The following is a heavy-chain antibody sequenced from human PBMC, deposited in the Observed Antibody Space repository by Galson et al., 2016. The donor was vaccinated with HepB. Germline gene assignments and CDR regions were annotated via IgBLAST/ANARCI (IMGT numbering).Heavy chain of an antibody. D-gene: IGHD6-13*01. CDR1: GFTLSNYW. CDR3: ARVVFQSTSWYWGD. V-gene: IGHV3-7*03. Sequence: SLRLSCAASGFTLSNYWMSWVRQAPGKGLEWVASLKEDGSETHYMDYVKGRFTISRDTAKNSLYLQMNSLRDEDTAVYYCARVVFQSTSWYWGDWGQGTLVTVSS. CDR2: LKEDGSET. J-gene: IGHJ4*02.